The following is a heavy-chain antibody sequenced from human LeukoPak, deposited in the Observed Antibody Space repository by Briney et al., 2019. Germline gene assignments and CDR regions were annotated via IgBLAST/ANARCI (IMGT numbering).Heavy chain of an antibody. CDR1: GFTFSSYG. D-gene: IGHD2-21*02. CDR2: ISGSGGST. V-gene: IGHV3-23*01. CDR3: AKDRIVVVTGNWFDP. Sequence: GGSLRLSCAASGFTFSSYGMSWVRQAPGKGLEWVSAISGSGGSTYYADSVEGRFTISRDNSKNTLYLQMNSLRAEDTAVYYCAKDRIVVVTGNWFDPWGQGTLVTVSS. J-gene: IGHJ5*02.